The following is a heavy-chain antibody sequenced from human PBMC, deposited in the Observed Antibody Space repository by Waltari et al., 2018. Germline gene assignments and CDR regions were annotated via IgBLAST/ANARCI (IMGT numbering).Heavy chain of an antibody. D-gene: IGHD4-17*01. Sequence: EVLLVETVGGLRQPGGSLRLSCAVSGFIVTTYYMSWVRQAPGKGLEWVSVIYSGGKTYYADSVKGRFTISRDKSKNTLLLQMNSLRAEDTAVYYCARQIDHADYGGGFDFWGQGTLVTVSS. CDR3: ARQIDHADYGGGFDF. CDR2: IYSGGKT. CDR1: GFIVTTYY. J-gene: IGHJ4*02. V-gene: IGHV3-53*02.